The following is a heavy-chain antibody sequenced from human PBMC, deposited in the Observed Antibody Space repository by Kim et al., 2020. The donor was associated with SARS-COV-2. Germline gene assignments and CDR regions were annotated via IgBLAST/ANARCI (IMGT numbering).Heavy chain of an antibody. V-gene: IGHV1-69*13. CDR3: ARDFLEWSALSFDY. J-gene: IGHJ4*02. D-gene: IGHD3-3*01. CDR1: GGTFNSYA. Sequence: SVKVSCKASGGTFNSYAISWVRQAPGQGLEWMGGIIPIFGTANYAQKFQGRVTITADESTSTAYMELSSLRSEDTAVYYCARDFLEWSALSFDYWGQGTLVTVSS. CDR2: IIPIFGTA.